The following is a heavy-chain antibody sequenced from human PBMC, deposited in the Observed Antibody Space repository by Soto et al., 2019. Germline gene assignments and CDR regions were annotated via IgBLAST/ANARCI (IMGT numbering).Heavy chain of an antibody. CDR3: ARDLVIRVRGVTGTLRALGY. Sequence: QVQLVQSGAEVKKPGASVKVSCKASGYTFTGYYMHWVRQAPGQGLEWMGWINPNSGGTNYAQKFQGWVTMTRDTSISTAYMELSRLRSDDTAVYDCARDLVIRVRGVTGTLRALGYWGQGTLVTVSS. J-gene: IGHJ4*02. CDR1: GYTFTGYY. D-gene: IGHD3-10*01. CDR2: INPNSGGT. V-gene: IGHV1-2*04.